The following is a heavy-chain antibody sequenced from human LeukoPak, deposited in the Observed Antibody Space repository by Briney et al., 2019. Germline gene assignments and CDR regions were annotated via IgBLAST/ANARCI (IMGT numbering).Heavy chain of an antibody. Sequence: GGSLRLSCSASGFTFTTYAMHWVRQAPGKGLEYVSAISSNGGSTYYADSMKGRFTISRDNSKNTLYLQMSSLRAEDTAVYYCVKDASSTTVTYGHCWGQGTLVTVSS. D-gene: IGHD4-17*01. V-gene: IGHV3-64D*06. CDR1: GFTFTTYA. CDR2: ISSNGGST. CDR3: VKDASSTTVTYGHC. J-gene: IGHJ4*02.